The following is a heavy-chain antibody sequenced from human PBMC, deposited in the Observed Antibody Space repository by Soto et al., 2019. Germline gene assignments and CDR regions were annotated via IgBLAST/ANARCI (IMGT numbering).Heavy chain of an antibody. V-gene: IGHV3-15*07. CDR2: IKSDGGTP. CDR1: GFTFNNAW. CDR3: TTYPLGYCSVPGCYSRFDH. Sequence: EVQLVESGGGLVKPGGSLRLSCAASGFTFNNAWMNWVRQAPGKGLEWVGRIKSDGGTPDYAAPVKGRFTISRDDSKNTLYLQMSSLKTEDPAVYYCTTYPLGYCSVPGCYSRFDHWGQGTLVTVSS. J-gene: IGHJ4*02. D-gene: IGHD2-15*01.